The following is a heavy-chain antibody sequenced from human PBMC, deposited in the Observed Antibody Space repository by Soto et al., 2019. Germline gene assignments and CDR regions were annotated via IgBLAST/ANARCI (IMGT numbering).Heavy chain of an antibody. Sequence: PGGSLRLSCAASGFTFDDYAMHWVRQAPGKGLEWVSGISWNSGSIGYADSVKGRFTISRDNAKNSLYLQMNSLRAEDTALYYCAKDISEITFGGRLTDYWGQGTLVTVSS. V-gene: IGHV3-9*01. D-gene: IGHD3-16*01. CDR2: ISWNSGSI. CDR1: GFTFDDYA. J-gene: IGHJ4*02. CDR3: AKDISEITFGGRLTDY.